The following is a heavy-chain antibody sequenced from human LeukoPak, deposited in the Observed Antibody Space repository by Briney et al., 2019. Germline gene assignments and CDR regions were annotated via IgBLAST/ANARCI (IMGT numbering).Heavy chain of an antibody. D-gene: IGHD3-3*01. CDR2: ISAYNGNT. CDR1: GYTFTSYG. V-gene: IGHV1-18*01. CDR3: ARGLSYYDFWSGRLAPPADSLFDY. J-gene: IGHJ4*02. Sequence: GASVKVSCKASGYTFTSYGISWVRQAPGQGLEWMGWISAYNGNTNYAQKLQGRVTMTTDTSTSTAYMELRSLRSHDTAVYYCARGLSYYDFWSGRLAPPADSLFDYWGQGTLVTVFS.